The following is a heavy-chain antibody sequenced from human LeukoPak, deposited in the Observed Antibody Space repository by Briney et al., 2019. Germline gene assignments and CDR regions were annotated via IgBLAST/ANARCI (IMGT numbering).Heavy chain of an antibody. D-gene: IGHD1-26*01. CDR2: IYYISNT. Sequence: PSETPSLTCTVSGGSVGSAGYYWSWIRQPPGGGLEWIGYIYYISNTNSNPSLKSRVTMSLDPSKNQFSLKLNSVTAADTAVYYCARTQSQSGSYRYYFGYWGQGTLVTVSS. CDR1: GGSVGSAGYY. J-gene: IGHJ4*02. V-gene: IGHV4-61*08. CDR3: ARTQSQSGSYRYYFGY.